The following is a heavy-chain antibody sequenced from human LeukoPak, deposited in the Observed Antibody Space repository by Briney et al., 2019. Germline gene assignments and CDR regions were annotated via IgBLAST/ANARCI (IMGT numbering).Heavy chain of an antibody. CDR1: GFTFSGSA. D-gene: IGHD5-12*01. Sequence: GGSLRLSCAASGFTFSGSAMHWVRQASGKGLEWVGRVRSKANSYATAYAASVKGRFTISRDDSKNTAYLQMNSLRAEDTAVYYCARAFGGYDSQYFYYYMDVWGKGTTVTVSS. J-gene: IGHJ6*03. CDR2: VRSKANSYAT. V-gene: IGHV3-73*01. CDR3: ARAFGGYDSQYFYYYMDV.